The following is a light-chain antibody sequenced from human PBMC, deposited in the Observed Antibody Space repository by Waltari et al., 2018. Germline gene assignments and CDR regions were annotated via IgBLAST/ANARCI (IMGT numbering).Light chain of an antibody. CDR1: NLGYKY. CDR2: HDS. Sequence: SYKLTQPPSVSVSPGQTARISRSGENLGYKYTSWYQQNAGQSPVLVIYHDSRRPSGIPERFSGSNSGNTASLTIRGTQALDEADYYRLAWNSSTAVFGTGTKLTVL. J-gene: IGLJ1*01. CDR3: LAWNSSTAV. V-gene: IGLV3-1*01.